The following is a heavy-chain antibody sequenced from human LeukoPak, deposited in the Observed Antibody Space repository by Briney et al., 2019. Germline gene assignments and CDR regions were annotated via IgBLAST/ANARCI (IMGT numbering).Heavy chain of an antibody. J-gene: IGHJ4*02. V-gene: IGHV3-33*01. CDR1: GFTFSSYG. CDR2: IWYDGSNK. Sequence: GGSLRLSCAAPGFTFSSYGMHWVRQAPGKGLEWVAVIWYDGSNKYYADSVKGRFTISRDNSKNTLYLQMNSPRAEDTAVYYCARDRRGDSSGWYYFDYWGQGTLVTVSS. CDR3: ARDRRGDSSGWYYFDY. D-gene: IGHD6-19*01.